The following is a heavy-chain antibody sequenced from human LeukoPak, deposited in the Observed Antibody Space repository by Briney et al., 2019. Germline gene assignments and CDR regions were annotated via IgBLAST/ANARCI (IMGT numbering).Heavy chain of an antibody. V-gene: IGHV1-69*13. Sequence: SVKVSCKASGGTFSSYAISWVRQAPGQGLEWMGGIIPIFGTANYAQKFQGRVTITADESTSTAYMELSSLRPEDTAVYYCARDLGFDSSGYYYHFDLWGRGTLVTVSS. CDR2: IIPIFGTA. CDR3: ARDLGFDSSGYYYHFDL. J-gene: IGHJ2*01. D-gene: IGHD3-22*01. CDR1: GGTFSSYA.